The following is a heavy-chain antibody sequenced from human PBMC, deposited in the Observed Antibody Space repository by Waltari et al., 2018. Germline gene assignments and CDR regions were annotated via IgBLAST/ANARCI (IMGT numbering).Heavy chain of an antibody. CDR1: GYTFTSSD. CDR3: ARTYSSGWYDFDY. D-gene: IGHD6-19*01. Sequence: QVQLVQSGAEVKKPGASVKVSCKASGYTFTSSDINWVRQATGQGLEWMGWMNPNSGNTGYAHKVQGRGTSTRNTSISTAYMELSSLRAEDTAVQYCARTYSSGWYDFDYWGQGTLVTVSS. V-gene: IGHV1-8*03. J-gene: IGHJ4*02. CDR2: MNPNSGNT.